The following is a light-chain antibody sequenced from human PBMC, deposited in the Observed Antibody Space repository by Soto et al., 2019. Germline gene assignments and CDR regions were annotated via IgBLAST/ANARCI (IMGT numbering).Light chain of an antibody. J-gene: IGKJ5*01. CDR1: QDVSSW. CDR2: EAS. CDR3: QQANSFPIT. V-gene: IGKV1-12*01. Sequence: DIQMTQSPSSVSASVGDRVTITCRASQDVSSWLAWYQQKPGRAPNLLIYEASSLQSGVPSRFTGSGSGTDFTLTISSLQPEDFATSYCQQANSFPITFGQGTRLEIK.